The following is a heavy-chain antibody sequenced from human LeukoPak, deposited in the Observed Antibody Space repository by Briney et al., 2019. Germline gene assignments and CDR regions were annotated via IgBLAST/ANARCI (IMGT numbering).Heavy chain of an antibody. V-gene: IGHV3-23*01. CDR3: AKDRVYSSGWSAFGP. CDR1: GFTFSSYA. CDR2: ISGSGGST. Sequence: PGGSLRLSCAASGFTFSSYAMSWVRQAPGKGLEWVSAISGSGGSTYYADSVKGRFTISRDNSKNTLYLQMNSLRAEDTAVYYCAKDRVYSSGWSAFGPWGQGTLVTVSS. J-gene: IGHJ5*02. D-gene: IGHD6-19*01.